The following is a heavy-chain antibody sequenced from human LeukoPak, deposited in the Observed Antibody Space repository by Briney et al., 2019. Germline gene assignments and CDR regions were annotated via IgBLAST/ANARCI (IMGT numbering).Heavy chain of an antibody. CDR1: GFTFYDYG. CDR2: ISGSGLST. Sequence: GGSLRLSCAASGFTFYDYGMTSVRQAPGKGLEWVSTISGSGLSTYYADSVKGRFTISRDNSNNTVFLQMNSLRAEDTAVYFCAKSKNWGYGHGTFDIWGHGTMVTVSS. V-gene: IGHV3-23*01. J-gene: IGHJ3*02. CDR3: AKSKNWGYGHGTFDI. D-gene: IGHD3-16*01.